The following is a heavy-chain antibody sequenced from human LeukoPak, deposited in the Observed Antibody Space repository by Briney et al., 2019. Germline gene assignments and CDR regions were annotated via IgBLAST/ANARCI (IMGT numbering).Heavy chain of an antibody. D-gene: IGHD3-10*01. V-gene: IGHV3-11*01. CDR3: ASLRGVNR. CDR1: GFTFSDYY. CDR2: ISSSGTTI. Sequence: PGGSLRLSCAASGFTFSDYYMSWIRQPPGKGLEWVSYISSSGTTIYYADSVRGRSTVSRDNAKNSLYLQMDSLSAEDTAVYYCASLRGVNRWGQGTLVTVSS. J-gene: IGHJ4*02.